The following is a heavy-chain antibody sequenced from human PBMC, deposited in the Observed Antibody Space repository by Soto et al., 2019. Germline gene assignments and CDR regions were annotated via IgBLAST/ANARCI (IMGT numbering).Heavy chain of an antibody. D-gene: IGHD1-26*01. CDR1: GFTLRSYA. Sequence: SPNLSCASVGFTLRSYALHGGPQAPGKGLEWVAVISYDGSNKYYADSVKGRFTISRDNSKNTLYRQRHSLRAEDTAVYSAALLWELLSYYYSGIDVWGQGATVT. CDR2: ISYDGSNK. CDR3: ALLWELLSYYYSGIDV. V-gene: IGHV3-30-3*01. J-gene: IGHJ6*02.